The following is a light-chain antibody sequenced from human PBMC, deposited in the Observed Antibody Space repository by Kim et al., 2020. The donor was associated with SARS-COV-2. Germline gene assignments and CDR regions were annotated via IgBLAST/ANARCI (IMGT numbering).Light chain of an antibody. CDR1: NIGSKS. Sequence: VAPGKAARITCGGDNIGSKSVHWYQQKPGQAPVLVIYYDSDRPSGIPERFSGSNSGNTATLTISRVEAGDEADYYCQVWDSSSVVFGGGTQLTVL. V-gene: IGLV3-21*04. J-gene: IGLJ2*01. CDR2: YDS. CDR3: QVWDSSSVV.